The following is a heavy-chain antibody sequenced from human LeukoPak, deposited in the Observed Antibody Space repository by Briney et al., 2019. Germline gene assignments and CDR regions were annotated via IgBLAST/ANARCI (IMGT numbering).Heavy chain of an antibody. CDR1: GFTFSSYA. D-gene: IGHD6-6*01. J-gene: IGHJ6*03. V-gene: IGHV3-30-3*01. Sequence: GGSLRLSCAGSGFTFSSYAMHWVRQAPGKGLERVSVISYDGSNKYYADSVKGRFTISRDNSKNTLYLQMNSLRAEDTAVYYCAREYSSPYYYYYYYMDVWGKGTTVTVSS. CDR3: AREYSSPYYYYYYYMDV. CDR2: ISYDGSNK.